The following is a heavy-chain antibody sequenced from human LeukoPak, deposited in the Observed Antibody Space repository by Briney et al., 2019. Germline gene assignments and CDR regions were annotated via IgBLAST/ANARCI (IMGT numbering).Heavy chain of an antibody. CDR3: TRDSGTYNWLDP. V-gene: IGHV3-73*01. D-gene: IGHD1-26*01. CDR1: GFTFSGSA. J-gene: IGHJ5*02. CDR2: IDKKDNFYAT. Sequence: GGSLRLSCAASGFTFSGSAIHWGRQSSGKGLGLDGHIDKKDNFYATTSAASVTGRFTISRDDSKNTAYLQMNSLKTEDTALYYCTRDSGTYNWLDPWGQGTLVTVSS.